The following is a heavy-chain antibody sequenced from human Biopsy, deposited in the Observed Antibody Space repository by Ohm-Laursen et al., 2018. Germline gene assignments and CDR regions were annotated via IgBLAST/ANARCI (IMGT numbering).Heavy chain of an antibody. J-gene: IGHJ1*01. D-gene: IGHD3-9*01. CDR3: ATKLTGYFHH. CDR2: NIPILGTG. CDR1: GGTFSNYG. Sequence: SSVKVSCKAPGGTFSNYGVNWVRQAPGQGLEWLGGNIPILGTGNYAQRFQDRVTVAADTSTSTATMELRSLRSDDTAVYYCATKLTGYFHHWGQGTLVIVSS. V-gene: IGHV1-69*06.